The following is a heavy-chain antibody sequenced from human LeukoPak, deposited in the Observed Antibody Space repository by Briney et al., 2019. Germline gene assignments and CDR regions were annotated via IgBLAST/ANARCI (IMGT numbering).Heavy chain of an antibody. CDR3: AREGTYYDYVWGSYDY. D-gene: IGHD3-16*01. Sequence: GGSLRLSCAASGFTFSSYSMNWVRQAPGKGLEWVSSISSSSSYIYYADSVKGRFTISRDNAKNSLYLQMNSLRAEGAAVYYCAREGTYYDYVWGSYDYWGQGTLVTVSS. CDR1: GFTFSSYS. CDR2: ISSSSSYI. V-gene: IGHV3-21*01. J-gene: IGHJ4*02.